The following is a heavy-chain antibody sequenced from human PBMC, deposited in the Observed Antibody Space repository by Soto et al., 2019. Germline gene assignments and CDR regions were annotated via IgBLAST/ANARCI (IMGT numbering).Heavy chain of an antibody. J-gene: IGHJ2*01. V-gene: IGHV1-69*12. CDR3: ARGNHRWLQLWYFDL. D-gene: IGHD5-12*01. CDR2: IIPIFGTA. CDR1: GGTFSSYT. Sequence: QVQLVQSGAEVKKPGSSVTDSCKASGGTFSSYTISWVRQAPGQGLEWMGGIIPIFGTANYAQKFQGRVTITADESTSTAYMELSSLRSEDTAVYYCARGNHRWLQLWYFDLWGRGTLVTVSS.